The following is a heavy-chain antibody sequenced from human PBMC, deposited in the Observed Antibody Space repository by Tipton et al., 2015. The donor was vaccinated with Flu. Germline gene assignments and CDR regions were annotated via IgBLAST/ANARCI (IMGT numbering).Heavy chain of an antibody. CDR3: ARAQDDSSGYYYYYYGMDV. D-gene: IGHD3-22*01. V-gene: IGHV1-69*01. CDR1: GGTFSSYA. Sequence: QLVQSGAEVKKPGSSAKVSCKASGGTFSSYAISWVRQAPGQGLEWMGGIIPIFGTANYAQKFQGRVTITADESTSTAYMELSSLRSEDTAVYYCARAQDDSSGYYYYYYGMDVWGQGTTVTVSS. J-gene: IGHJ6*02. CDR2: IIPIFGTA.